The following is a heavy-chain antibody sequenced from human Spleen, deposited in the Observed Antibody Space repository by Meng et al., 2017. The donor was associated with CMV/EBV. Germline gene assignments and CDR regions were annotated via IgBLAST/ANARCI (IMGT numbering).Heavy chain of an antibody. CDR1: GGSISSSNW. CDR2: IYHSGST. Sequence: SETLSLTCAVSGGSISSSNWWSWVRQPPGKGLEWIGEIYHSGSTNYNPSLKSRVTISVDKSKNQFSLKLSSVTAADTAVYFCARGHIFCTNDVCYGSAYYFDYWGQGTLVTVSS. CDR3: ARGHIFCTNDVCYGSAYYFDY. J-gene: IGHJ4*02. V-gene: IGHV4-4*02. D-gene: IGHD2-8*01.